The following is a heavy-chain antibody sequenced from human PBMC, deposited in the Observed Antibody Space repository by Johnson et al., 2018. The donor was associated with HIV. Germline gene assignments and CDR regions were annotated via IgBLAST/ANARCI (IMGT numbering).Heavy chain of an antibody. CDR2: ISSGGDT. CDR1: GFTVSSNY. Sequence: VQLVESGGGLVQPWGSLRLSCVVSGFTVSSNYITWVRQAPGTGLAWVSVISSGGDTYYAVSVKDRFTISRDNSKNTLYLQMNRRRAEDTAVYYCARAPGYSRAFDIWGQGTMVTVST. D-gene: IGHD3-9*01. J-gene: IGHJ3*02. CDR3: ARAPGYSRAFDI. V-gene: IGHV3-66*01.